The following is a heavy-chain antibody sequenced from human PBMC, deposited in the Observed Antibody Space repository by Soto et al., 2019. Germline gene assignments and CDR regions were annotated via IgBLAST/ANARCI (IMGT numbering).Heavy chain of an antibody. V-gene: IGHV1-2*04. CDR3: ARGYSSSLHYMDV. J-gene: IGHJ6*03. CDR2: INPNSGGT. Sequence: ASVKVSCKASGYTFTGYYMHWVRQAPGQGLEWMGWINPNSGGTNYAQKFQGWVTMTRDTSISTAYMELSRLRYDDTAVYYCARGYSSSLHYMDVWGKGITVTVSS. D-gene: IGHD6-6*01. CDR1: GYTFTGYY.